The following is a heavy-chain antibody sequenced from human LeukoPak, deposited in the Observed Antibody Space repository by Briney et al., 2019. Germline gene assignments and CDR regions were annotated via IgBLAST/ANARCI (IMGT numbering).Heavy chain of an antibody. J-gene: IGHJ4*02. CDR3: ARQYRGWYLGY. Sequence: GRSLRLSCAASGFTFSSYAMQWVRQAPGKGLEWVAVISYDGSNKYYADSVKGRFTISRDNSKNTLYLQMNSLRAEDTAVYYCARQYRGWYLGYWGQGTLVTVSS. CDR1: GFTFSSYA. D-gene: IGHD6-19*01. CDR2: ISYDGSNK. V-gene: IGHV3-30*04.